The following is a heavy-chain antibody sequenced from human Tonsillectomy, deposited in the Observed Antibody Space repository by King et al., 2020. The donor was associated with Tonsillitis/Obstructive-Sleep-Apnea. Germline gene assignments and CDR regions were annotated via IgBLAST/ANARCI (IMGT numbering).Heavy chain of an antibody. D-gene: IGHD2-2*01. CDR1: GFTFSDYY. CDR2: ISSSSSYT. CDR3: ARRYCSSTSCYQNWFDP. Sequence: VQLVESGGGLVTPGGSLRLSCAASGFTFSDYYMSWIRQAPGKGLEWVSYISSSSSYTKYADSVKGRFTISRDNAKNSLYLQMNSLRAEDTAVYYCARRYCSSTSCYQNWFDPWGQGTLVTVSS. V-gene: IGHV3-11*05. J-gene: IGHJ5*02.